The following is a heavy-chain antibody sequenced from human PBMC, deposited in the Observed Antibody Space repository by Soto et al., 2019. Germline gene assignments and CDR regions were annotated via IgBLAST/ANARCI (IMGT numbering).Heavy chain of an antibody. Sequence: QVQLVQSGAEVKKPGALVKVSCKASGYTFNNYGISWVRQAPGQGLEWMGWIGPYNGNTDHAQNFQGRVTMTTDTSTNTAYMELRSLRSDDTALYYCARCYCSVGSCYTCWHFDLWGRGTLVTVSS. D-gene: IGHD2-15*01. CDR2: IGPYNGNT. V-gene: IGHV1-18*01. CDR1: GYTFNNYG. J-gene: IGHJ2*01. CDR3: ARCYCSVGSCYTCWHFDL.